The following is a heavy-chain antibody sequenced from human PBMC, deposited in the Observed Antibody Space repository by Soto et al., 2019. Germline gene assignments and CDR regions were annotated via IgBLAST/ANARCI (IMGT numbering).Heavy chain of an antibody. CDR3: AREPLT. V-gene: IGHV4-31*02. CDR2: IYFSGTT. J-gene: IGHJ4*02. Sequence: TLRLTCTVAGGTSVDLYWGWIRQNTGKGLEWIGCIYFSGTTYYNPSLKSRVSISVDTSKNQFSLKLSSVTAADTAVYYCAREPLTWGQGTLVTVSS. CDR1: GGTSVDLY.